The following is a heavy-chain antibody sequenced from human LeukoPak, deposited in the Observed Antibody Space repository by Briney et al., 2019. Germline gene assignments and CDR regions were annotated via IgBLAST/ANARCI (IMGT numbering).Heavy chain of an antibody. D-gene: IGHD2-8*02. CDR1: GYIFTSHG. CDR3: ARTSAGGPPDY. J-gene: IGHJ4*02. V-gene: IGHV1-18*01. Sequence: GASVKVSCKASGYIFTSHGISWVRQAPGQGLEWMGWISAYNGHTNYADNLQGRVTMTTDTSTSTAYMELRSLNSDDTAVYYCARTSAGGPPDYWGQGTLVTVSS. CDR2: ISAYNGHT.